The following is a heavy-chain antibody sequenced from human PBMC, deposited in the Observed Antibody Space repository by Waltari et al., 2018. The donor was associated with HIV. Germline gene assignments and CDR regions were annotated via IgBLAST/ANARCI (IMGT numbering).Heavy chain of an antibody. J-gene: IGHJ4*02. V-gene: IGHV1-2*06. CDR2: INPISGST. Sequence: QVHLVQSAAELQKPRASVECSCRHSRYPFTPYYLHCVRQAPGQGLQWIGRINPISGSTNIPLTFHARITMTRDTSSGAVFIELRGLKFNDTALYYCARGESVSVSNIPPGYRFDFWGQGTLITVSS. CDR1: RYPFTPYY. CDR3: ARGESVSVSNIPPGYRFDF. D-gene: IGHD2-15*01.